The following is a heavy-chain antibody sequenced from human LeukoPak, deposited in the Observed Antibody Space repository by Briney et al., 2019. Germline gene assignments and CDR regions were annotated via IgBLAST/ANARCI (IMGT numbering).Heavy chain of an antibody. CDR2: ISPSNGNT. V-gene: IGHV1-18*01. D-gene: IGHD2-2*01. CDR1: GYSFTSYG. J-gene: IGHJ5*02. Sequence: ASVKVSCKASGYSFTSYGVSWVRQAPGQGLEWMGWISPSNGNTNYAEKIQGRVTMTTDTSTTTVYMELRSLRSDDTAVYYCARDLGFCSTSSCLRNWFDPWGQGTLVTVSS. CDR3: ARDLGFCSTSSCLRNWFDP.